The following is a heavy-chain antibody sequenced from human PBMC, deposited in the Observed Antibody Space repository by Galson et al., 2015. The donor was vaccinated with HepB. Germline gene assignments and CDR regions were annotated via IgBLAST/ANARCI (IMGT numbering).Heavy chain of an antibody. CDR1: GYTFTNYC. CDR3: ARLRQKYSYGHYYYYGMDV. V-gene: IGHV5-51*01. D-gene: IGHD1-26*01. J-gene: IGHJ6*02. Sequence: QSGAEVKKPGQSLKISCKASGYTFTNYCIGWVRQMPGKGLEWMGIICPGDSDARHSPPFQGQFTISADKSISTAYLQWSRLKATDTAMYFCARLRQKYSYGHYYYYGMDVWSQGTTVTVS. CDR2: ICPGDSDA.